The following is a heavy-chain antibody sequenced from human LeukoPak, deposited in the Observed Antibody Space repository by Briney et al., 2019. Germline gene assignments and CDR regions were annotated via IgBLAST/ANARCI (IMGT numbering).Heavy chain of an antibody. V-gene: IGHV4-61*02. CDR1: GGSISSGFYY. CDR3: VSPVAGYFDN. J-gene: IGHJ4*02. CDR2: IYSSGNT. Sequence: PSETLSLTCTVSGGSISSGFYYWSWIRQPAGKGLEWIGRIYSSGNTNYNPSLKSRVTISVDTSKNHFSLRLSSVTAADTAVYYCVSPVAGYFDNWGQGTLVTVSS. D-gene: IGHD6-19*01.